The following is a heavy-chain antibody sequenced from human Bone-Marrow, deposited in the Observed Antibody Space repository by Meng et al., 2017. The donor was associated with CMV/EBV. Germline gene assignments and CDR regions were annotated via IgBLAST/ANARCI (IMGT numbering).Heavy chain of an antibody. J-gene: IGHJ6*02. V-gene: IGHV3-23*01. CDR3: AKPIVVVPAALYYYYYYGMDV. Sequence: GESLKISCAASGFTFSTYWMHWVRQAPGKGLEWVSAISGSGGSTYYADSVKGRFTISRDNSKNTLYLQMNSLRAEDTAVYYCAKPIVVVPAALYYYYYYGMDVWGQGTTVTVSS. CDR1: GFTFSTYW. CDR2: ISGSGGST. D-gene: IGHD2-2*01.